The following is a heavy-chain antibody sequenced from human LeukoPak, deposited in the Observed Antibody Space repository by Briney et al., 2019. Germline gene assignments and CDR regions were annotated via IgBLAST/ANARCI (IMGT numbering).Heavy chain of an antibody. J-gene: IGHJ6*02. V-gene: IGHV4-59*12. D-gene: IGHD2-15*01. CDR1: GGSISSYY. CDR3: ARTDCSGGSCYAPKIYYYYYGMDV. CDR2: IYYSGST. Sequence: SETLSLTCTVSGGSISSYYWSWIRQPPGKGLEWIGYIYYSGSTNYNPSLKSRVTISVDTSKNQFSLKLSSVTAADTAVYYCARTDCSGGSCYAPKIYYYYYGMDVWGQGTTVTVSS.